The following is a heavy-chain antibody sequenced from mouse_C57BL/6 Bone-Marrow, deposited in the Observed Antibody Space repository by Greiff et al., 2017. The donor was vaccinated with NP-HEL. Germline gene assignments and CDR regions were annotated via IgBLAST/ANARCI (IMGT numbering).Heavy chain of an antibody. D-gene: IGHD2-5*01. CDR3: ARHYYSNYFVY. CDR1: GFTFSSYG. Sequence: EVQGVESGGDLVKPGGSLKLSCAASGFTFSSYGMSWVRQTPDKRLEWVATISSGGSYTYYPDSVKGRFTISRDNAKNTLYLQMSSLKSEDTAMYYCARHYYSNYFVYWGQGTTLTVSS. J-gene: IGHJ2*01. CDR2: ISSGGSYT. V-gene: IGHV5-6*01.